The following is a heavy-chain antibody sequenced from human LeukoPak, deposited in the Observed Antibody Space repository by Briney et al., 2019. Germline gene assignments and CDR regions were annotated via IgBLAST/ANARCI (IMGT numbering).Heavy chain of an antibody. V-gene: IGHV3-23*01. CDR3: AKHMGSSSGYYFPD. D-gene: IGHD3-22*01. CDR2: IPSSGGST. CDR1: GFTFNSYA. Sequence: PGRSLRLSCAASGFTFNSYAMSWVRQAPGKGLEWVSTIPSSGGSTYYADSVKGRFTISRDNSKNTLHVQMNSLRAEDTAVYYCAKHMGSSSGYYFPDWGQGTLVTVSS. J-gene: IGHJ4*02.